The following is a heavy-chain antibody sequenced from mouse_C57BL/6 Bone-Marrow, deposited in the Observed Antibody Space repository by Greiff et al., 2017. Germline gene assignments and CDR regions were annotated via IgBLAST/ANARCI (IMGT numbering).Heavy chain of an antibody. CDR1: GYTFTSYW. J-gene: IGHJ1*03. V-gene: IGHV1-55*01. Sequence: QVQLQQSGAELVKPGASVKMSCKASGYTFTSYWITWVKQRPGQGLEWIGDIYPGSGSTNYNEKFKSKATLTVDTSSSTAYMQLSSLTSEVSAVYYCARPYSSNYWYFDVWGTGTTVTVSS. D-gene: IGHD2-5*01. CDR2: IYPGSGST. CDR3: ARPYSSNYWYFDV.